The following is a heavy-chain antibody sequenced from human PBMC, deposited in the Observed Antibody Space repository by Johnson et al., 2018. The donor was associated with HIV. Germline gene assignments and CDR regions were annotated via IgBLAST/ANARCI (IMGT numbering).Heavy chain of an antibody. J-gene: IGHJ3*02. CDR2: IWYDGSNK. V-gene: IGHV3-33*01. Sequence: QVLLVESGGGVVQPGRSLRLSCEASGFTFSSYGMHWVRQAPGKGLEWVAVIWYDGSNKYYADSVKGRFTISRDNSKNTLYLQMNSLRAEDTAVYYCATLEYSSSPGGYGAFDIWGQGTMVTVSS. CDR1: GFTFSSYG. D-gene: IGHD6-6*01. CDR3: ATLEYSSSPGGYGAFDI.